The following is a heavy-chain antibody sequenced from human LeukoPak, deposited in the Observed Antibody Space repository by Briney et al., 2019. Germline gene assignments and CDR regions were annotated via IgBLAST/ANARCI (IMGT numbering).Heavy chain of an antibody. V-gene: IGHV4-59*11. CDR1: GGSISNHY. D-gene: IGHD5-18*01. Sequence: SETLSLTCTVSGGSISNHYWSWVRQPPGKGLEWIGYVLDNVRTKDNPSLNSRFTLSADTSKNQFSLRLTSVTAADTAAYYCATIKRGNIFGFFDFWGQGILVTVSS. CDR3: ATIKRGNIFGFFDF. CDR2: VLDNVRT. J-gene: IGHJ4*02.